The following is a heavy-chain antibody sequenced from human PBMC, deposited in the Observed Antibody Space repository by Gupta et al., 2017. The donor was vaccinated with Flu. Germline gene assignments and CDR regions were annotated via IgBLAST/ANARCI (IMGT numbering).Heavy chain of an antibody. J-gene: IGHJ3*01. Sequence: SSYAMSWVRQAPGKGLEWVSAISGSGGSTYYADSVKGRFTISRDNSKNTLYLQMNSLRAEDTAVYYCASQGYSSSWYGFWGQGTMVTVSS. CDR2: ISGSGGST. D-gene: IGHD6-13*01. CDR1: SSYA. CDR3: ASQGYSSSWYGF. V-gene: IGHV3-23*01.